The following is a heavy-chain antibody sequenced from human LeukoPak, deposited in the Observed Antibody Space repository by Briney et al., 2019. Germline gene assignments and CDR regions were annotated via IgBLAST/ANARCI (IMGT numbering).Heavy chain of an antibody. D-gene: IGHD5-18*01. CDR3: ARRGVFGYSHDL. CDR1: GYSFTNYA. J-gene: IGHJ2*01. Sequence: ASVKVSCKASGYSFTNYAMNWVRQAPGQGPEWMGWINTNTGNPTYAQAFIGRFVLSLDTSVSTAYLQISSLKAEDTAVYYCARRGVFGYSHDLWGRGTLVTVSS. V-gene: IGHV7-4-1*02. CDR2: INTNTGNP.